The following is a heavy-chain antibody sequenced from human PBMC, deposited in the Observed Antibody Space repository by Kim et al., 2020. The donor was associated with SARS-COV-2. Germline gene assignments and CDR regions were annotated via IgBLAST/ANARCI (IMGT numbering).Heavy chain of an antibody. D-gene: IGHD3-10*01. Sequence: SETLSLTCTVSGGSISSYYWSWIRQPPGKGLEWIGYIYYSGSTNYNPSLKSRVTISVDTSKNQFSLKLSSVTAADTAVYYCARHVVLLWFGELNWFDPWGQGTLVTVSS. V-gene: IGHV4-59*08. CDR1: GGSISSYY. CDR3: ARHVVLLWFGELNWFDP. CDR2: IYYSGST. J-gene: IGHJ5*02.